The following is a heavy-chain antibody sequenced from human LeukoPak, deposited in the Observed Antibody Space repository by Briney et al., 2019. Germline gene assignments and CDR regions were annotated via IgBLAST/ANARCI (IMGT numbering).Heavy chain of an antibody. CDR3: ARGPRRSESYYSNYYYGMDV. V-gene: IGHV4-34*01. D-gene: IGHD3-10*01. CDR1: GGSFSGYY. CDR2: INHSGST. J-gene: IGHJ6*02. Sequence: SDTLSPTCAVYGGSFSGYYWSWIRQPPGKGLEWMGGINHSGSTNYNPSLKNRVTISVDTSKNQFSLKLSSVTAADTAVYYCARGPRRSESYYSNYYYGMDVWGQGTTVTASS.